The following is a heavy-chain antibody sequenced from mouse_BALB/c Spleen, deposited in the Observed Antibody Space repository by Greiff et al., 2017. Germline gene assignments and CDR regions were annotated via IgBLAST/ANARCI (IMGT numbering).Heavy chain of an antibody. CDR2: IYPGDGDT. V-gene: IGHV1-80*01. CDR1: GYAFSSYW. Sequence: VHLVESGAELVRPGSSVKISCKASGYAFSSYWMNWVKQRPGQGLEWIGQIYPGDGDTNYNGKFKGKATLTADKSSSTAYMQLSSLTSEDSAVYFCARRGYGSHYFDYWGQGTTLTVSS. CDR3: ARRGYGSHYFDY. J-gene: IGHJ2*01. D-gene: IGHD1-1*01.